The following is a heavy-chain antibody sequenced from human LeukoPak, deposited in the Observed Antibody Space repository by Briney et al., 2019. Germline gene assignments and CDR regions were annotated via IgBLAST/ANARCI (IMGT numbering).Heavy chain of an antibody. D-gene: IGHD3-3*01. CDR3: AKDPIDYDFWSGYYTGFDY. CDR2: ISGSGGST. Sequence: GGSLRLSCAGSGFTFSSYAMSWVRQAPGKGLEWVSAISGSGGSTYYADSVKGRFTISRDNSKNTLYLQMNSLRAEDTAVYYCAKDPIDYDFWSGYYTGFDYWGQGTLVTVSS. J-gene: IGHJ4*02. CDR1: GFTFSSYA. V-gene: IGHV3-23*01.